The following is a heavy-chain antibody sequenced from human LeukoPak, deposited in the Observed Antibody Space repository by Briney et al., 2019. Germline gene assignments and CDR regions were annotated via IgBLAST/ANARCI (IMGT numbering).Heavy chain of an antibody. CDR2: ISGYNGDT. Sequence: ASVKVSCKASGFMFTKYGISWVRQAPGQGLEWVGWISGYNGDTNYAQKLQGRVTMTTDTSTSTAYMELRSLRSDDTAVYYCAREMYYDFWRGSDYWGQGTLVTVSS. J-gene: IGHJ4*02. CDR3: AREMYYDFWRGSDY. V-gene: IGHV1-18*01. CDR1: GFMFTKYG. D-gene: IGHD3-3*01.